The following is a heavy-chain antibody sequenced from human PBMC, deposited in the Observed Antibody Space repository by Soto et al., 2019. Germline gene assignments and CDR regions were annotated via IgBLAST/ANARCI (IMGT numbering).Heavy chain of an antibody. CDR3: AKDFSLRGWVYLVVEY. D-gene: IGHD6-13*01. V-gene: IGHV3-9*01. CDR1: GFTFDVYA. Sequence: EVQLVESGGGWVQPGRSLRLSCAASGFTFDVYAMHWVRQAPGKGLEWVSGINYNSGSVGYADSVKGRFTISRDNAKNPLHLQMNSLRAEDTAVYYCAKDFSLRGWVYLVVEYWGQGTLGTVSP. CDR2: INYNSGSV. J-gene: IGHJ4*02.